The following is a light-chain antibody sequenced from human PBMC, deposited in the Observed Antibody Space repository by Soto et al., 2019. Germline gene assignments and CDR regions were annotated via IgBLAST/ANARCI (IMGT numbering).Light chain of an antibody. J-gene: IGKJ2*01. CDR1: QSINNY. CDR3: QETYSTLGT. CDR2: AAS. Sequence: DIQMTQSPSSLSASVRDRVTITCRASQSINNYLNWYQQKPGKAPKVLIYAASSLESGVPSRFSGSGSETEFSLTISSLQPEDFATYYCQETYSTLGTFGQGTKPEIK. V-gene: IGKV1-39*01.